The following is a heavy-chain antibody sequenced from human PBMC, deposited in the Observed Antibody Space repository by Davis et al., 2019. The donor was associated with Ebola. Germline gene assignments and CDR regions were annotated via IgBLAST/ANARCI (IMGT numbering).Heavy chain of an antibody. CDR2: VYGTGAAI. CDR3: ARWRIGREYIDL. V-gene: IGHV3-23*01. D-gene: IGHD4-23*01. CDR1: GFTFAFSGYT. Sequence: GESLKISCEASGFTFAFSGYTMFWVRQAPGRGLEWVSGVYGTGAAIYYAHSVKGRFTVSRDDSDNTLSLQMNSLTVEDTAVYYCARWRIGREYIDLWGQGTQVTVS. J-gene: IGHJ4*02.